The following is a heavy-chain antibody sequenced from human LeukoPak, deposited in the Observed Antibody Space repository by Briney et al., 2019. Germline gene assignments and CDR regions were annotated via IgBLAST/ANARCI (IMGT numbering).Heavy chain of an antibody. CDR3: ARDGVDYGDYEVYFDY. V-gene: IGHV1-3*01. Sequence: ASVKVSCKASGYTFTSYAMHWVRQAPGQRLEWMGWINAGNGNTKYSQKFQGRVTITRDTSASTAYMELSSLRSEDTAVYYCARDGVDYGDYEVYFDYWGQGTLVTVSS. D-gene: IGHD4-17*01. CDR2: INAGNGNT. CDR1: GYTFTSYA. J-gene: IGHJ4*02.